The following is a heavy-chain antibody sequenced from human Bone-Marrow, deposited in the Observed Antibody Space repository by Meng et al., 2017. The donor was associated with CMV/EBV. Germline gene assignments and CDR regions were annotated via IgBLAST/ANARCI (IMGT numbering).Heavy chain of an antibody. J-gene: IGHJ4*02. CDR2: ISGSGGST. Sequence: GGSLRLSCAASGFTFSSYAMSWVRQAPGKGLEWVSAISGSGGSTYYADSVKGRFTISRDNSKNTMYLQMDGLGAEDTALYYCATRDFAWSHGDFDYWGQGTLVTVSS. D-gene: IGHD2-8*02. V-gene: IGHV3-23*01. CDR3: ATRDFAWSHGDFDY. CDR1: GFTFSSYA.